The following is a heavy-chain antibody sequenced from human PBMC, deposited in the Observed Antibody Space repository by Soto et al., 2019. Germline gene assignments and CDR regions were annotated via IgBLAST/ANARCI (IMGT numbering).Heavy chain of an antibody. Sequence: QVQLVQSGAEVKKPGASVKVSCKASGYTFTSYYMHWVRQAPGQGLEWMGIINPSGGSTSYAQKFQGRVTMTRDTYTSTVYMELSSLRSEDTAVYYCARRDTVTSIFDHYYGMDVWGQGTTVTVSS. D-gene: IGHD4-17*01. CDR3: ARRDTVTSIFDHYYGMDV. CDR2: INPSGGST. CDR1: GYTFTSYY. J-gene: IGHJ6*02. V-gene: IGHV1-46*01.